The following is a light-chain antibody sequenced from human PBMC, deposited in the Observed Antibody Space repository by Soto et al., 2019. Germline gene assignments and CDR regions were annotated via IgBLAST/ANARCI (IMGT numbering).Light chain of an antibody. CDR2: DVT. CDR3: CSYAGSYTFVV. CDR1: SSDVGGYNY. V-gene: IGLV2-11*01. Sequence: QSALTQPRSVSGSPGQSVTISCTGDSSDVGGYNYVSWYQQHPGKAPKLMIYDVTQRPSGVPDRFSGSKSGNTASLTISGLQAEDEADYYCCSYAGSYTFVVFGGGTKLTVL. J-gene: IGLJ2*01.